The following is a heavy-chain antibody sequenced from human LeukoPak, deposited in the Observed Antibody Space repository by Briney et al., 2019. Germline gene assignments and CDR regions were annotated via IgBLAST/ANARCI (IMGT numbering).Heavy chain of an antibody. CDR2: INHSGST. CDR3: ARGSRLWFGEQTGKGWFDP. D-gene: IGHD3-10*01. CDR1: GGSFSGYY. J-gene: IGHJ5*02. V-gene: IGHV4-34*01. Sequence: PSETLSLTCAVYGGSFSGYYWSWIRQPPGKGLEWIGEINHSGSTNYNPSLKSRVTISVDTSKNQFSLKLSSVTAADTAVYYCARGSRLWFGEQTGKGWFDPWGQGTLVTVSS.